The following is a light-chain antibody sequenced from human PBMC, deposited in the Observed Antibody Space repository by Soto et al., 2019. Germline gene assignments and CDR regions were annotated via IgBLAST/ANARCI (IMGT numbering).Light chain of an antibody. V-gene: IGKV1-39*01. CDR1: QTITRY. CDR3: QQTYSTPRT. CDR2: AAS. J-gene: IGKJ1*01. Sequence: DIPMTQSPSSLSASVGDRVTITCRASQTITRYLHWYQQKPGKAPKLLIYAASSLQSGVPSRFSGSGSGTDFTLTISSLQPEDFATYYCQQTYSTPRTFGQGTKVEIK.